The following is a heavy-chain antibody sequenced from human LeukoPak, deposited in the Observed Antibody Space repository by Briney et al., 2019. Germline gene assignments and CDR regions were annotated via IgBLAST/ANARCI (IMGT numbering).Heavy chain of an antibody. CDR1: GFTFSGYA. J-gene: IGHJ4*02. D-gene: IGHD5-18*01. CDR2: ISYDGSNK. CDR3: ARVGRGYSFKVYYFDY. V-gene: IGHV3-30*04. Sequence: GRSLRLSCAASGFTFSGYAIHWVRQAPGKGLEWVAVISYDGSNKFYADSVKGRFTISRDNSNNTLYLQMNSLRAEDTAIYYCARVGRGYSFKVYYFDYWGQGTLVTVSS.